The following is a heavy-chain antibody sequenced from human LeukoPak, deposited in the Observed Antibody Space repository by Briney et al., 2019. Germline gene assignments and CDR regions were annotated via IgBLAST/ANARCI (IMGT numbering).Heavy chain of an antibody. Sequence: PSQTLTLTCAVSGGSISSGGYSWSWIRQPPGKGLEWIEYIYHSGSTYYNPSLKSRVTISVDRSKNQFSLKLSSVTAADTAVYYCARGSGMTTVTLFDYWGQGTLVTVSS. V-gene: IGHV4-30-2*01. CDR3: ARGSGMTTVTLFDY. J-gene: IGHJ4*02. D-gene: IGHD4-17*01. CDR1: GGSISSGGYS. CDR2: IYHSGST.